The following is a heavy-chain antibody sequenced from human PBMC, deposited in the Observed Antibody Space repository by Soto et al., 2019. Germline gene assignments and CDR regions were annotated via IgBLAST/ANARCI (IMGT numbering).Heavy chain of an antibody. J-gene: IGHJ4*02. D-gene: IGHD6-6*01. CDR1: GGSISSYY. Sequence: SETLSLTCTVSGGSISSYYWSWIRQPPGKGLEWIGYIYYSGSTNYNPSLKSRVTISVDTSKNQFSLKLSSVTAADTAVYYCALQSIAARPYYFDYWGQGTLVTVSS. CDR2: IYYSGST. V-gene: IGHV4-59*12. CDR3: ALQSIAARPYYFDY.